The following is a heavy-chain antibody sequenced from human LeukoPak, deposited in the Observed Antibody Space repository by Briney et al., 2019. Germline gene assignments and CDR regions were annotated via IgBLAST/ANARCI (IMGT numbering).Heavy chain of an antibody. J-gene: IGHJ5*02. CDR1: GFTFSSYA. CDR2: ISSNGGST. CDR3: VKDSRRGIAAAEGFDP. D-gene: IGHD6-13*01. Sequence: GGSLRLSCSASGFTFSSYAMHWVRKAPGKGLEYVSAISSNGGSTYYADSVKGRFTISRDNSKNTLYLQMSSLRAEDTAVYYCVKDSRRGIAAAEGFDPWGQGTLVTVSS. V-gene: IGHV3-64D*06.